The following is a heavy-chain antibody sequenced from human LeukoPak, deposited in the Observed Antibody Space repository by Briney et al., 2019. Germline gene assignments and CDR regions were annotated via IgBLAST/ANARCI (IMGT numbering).Heavy chain of an antibody. D-gene: IGHD3-10*01. J-gene: IGHJ4*02. V-gene: IGHV3-7*01. Sequence: GGSLRLSCAASGFTFSSYWMSWVRQAPGKGLEWVANIKQDGSEKYYLDSVKGRFTISRDNAKNSLYLQMNSLRAEDTAVYYCARAGGSGSYSIDYWGQGTLVTVSS. CDR1: GFTFSSYW. CDR3: ARAGGSGSYSIDY. CDR2: IKQDGSEK.